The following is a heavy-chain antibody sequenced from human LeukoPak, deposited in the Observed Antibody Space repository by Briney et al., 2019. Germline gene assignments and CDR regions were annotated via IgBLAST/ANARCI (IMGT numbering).Heavy chain of an antibody. D-gene: IGHD3-16*01. CDR2: ISSSGGYT. CDR1: GFILSTYV. V-gene: IGHV3-23*01. Sequence: GSLRLSCAASGFILSTYVMSWVRQAPGKGLEWVSTISSSGGYTYFADSVKGRFTISRDNSKNTLYLQMNSLRAEDTAVYYSMMRDMDVWGKGTTVTVSS. CDR3: MMRDMDV. J-gene: IGHJ6*03.